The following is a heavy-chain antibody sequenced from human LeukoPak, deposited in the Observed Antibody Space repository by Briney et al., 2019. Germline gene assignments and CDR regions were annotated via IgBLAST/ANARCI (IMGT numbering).Heavy chain of an antibody. CDR2: ISSSSSYI. D-gene: IGHD5-18*01. V-gene: IGHV3-21*01. J-gene: IGHJ4*02. CDR1: GFTFSSYS. Sequence: GGSLRLSCAASGFTFSSYSMNWVRQAPGKGLEWVSSISSSSSYIYYADSVKGRFTISRDNAKNSLYLQMNSLRAEDTAVYYCARARGGYGSYGYAYYFDYWGQGTLVTVSS. CDR3: ARARGGYGSYGYAYYFDY.